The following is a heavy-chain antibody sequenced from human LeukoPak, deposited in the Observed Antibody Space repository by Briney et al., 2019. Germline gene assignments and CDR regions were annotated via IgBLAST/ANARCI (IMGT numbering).Heavy chain of an antibody. V-gene: IGHV4-34*01. D-gene: IGHD3-10*01. J-gene: IGHJ4*02. Sequence: PSETLSLTCAVYGGSFSGYYWTWIRQPPGKGLEWIGSISYSRTTYYNPSLKSRVTISVDTSKNQFSLKLNSVTAADTAVFYCAANSADYNTLGSSYKVWGQGTLVTVSS. CDR2: ISYSRTT. CDR3: AANSADYNTLGSSYKV. CDR1: GGSFSGYY.